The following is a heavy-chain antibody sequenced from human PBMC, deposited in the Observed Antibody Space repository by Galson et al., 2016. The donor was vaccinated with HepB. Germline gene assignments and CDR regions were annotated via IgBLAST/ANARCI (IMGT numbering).Heavy chain of an antibody. CDR2: FDPEDGET. D-gene: IGHD4-17*01. CDR3: AAAPLGTGYGESWLDP. J-gene: IGHJ5*02. V-gene: IGHV1-24*01. Sequence: SVKVSCKVSEYSLGELSMHWVRQAPGKGLEWMGGFDPEDGETVYPQTFQGRVTMTEDTSTDTAYMELSSLTSDDTAVYFCAAAPLGTGYGESWLDPWGQGTLVTVSS. CDR1: EYSLGELS.